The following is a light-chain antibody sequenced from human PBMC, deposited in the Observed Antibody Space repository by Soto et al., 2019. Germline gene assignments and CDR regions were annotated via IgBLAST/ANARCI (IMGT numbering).Light chain of an antibody. CDR2: EDN. V-gene: IGLV6-57*04. J-gene: IGLJ2*01. Sequence: NFMLTQPHSVSESPGKTVTISCTRSSGSIASNYVQWYQQRPGSAPTTVIYEDNQRPSGVPDRFSGSIDSSSNSASLTISGLKTEAEADYYCQSYDSSREVFGGGTKLTVL. CDR3: QSYDSSREV. CDR1: SGSIASNY.